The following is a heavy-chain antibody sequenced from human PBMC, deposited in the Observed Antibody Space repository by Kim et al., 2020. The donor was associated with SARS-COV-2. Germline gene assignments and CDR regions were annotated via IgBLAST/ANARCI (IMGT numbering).Heavy chain of an antibody. CDR3: AREGDNVYGASDAFDI. J-gene: IGHJ3*02. V-gene: IGHV3-30*04. D-gene: IGHD4-17*01. CDR1: GFTFSSYA. Sequence: GGSLRLSCAASGFTFSSYAMHWVRQAPGKGLEWVAVISYDGSNKYYADSVKGRFTISRDNSKNTLYLQMNSLRAEDTAVYYCAREGDNVYGASDAFDIWGQGTMVTVSS. CDR2: ISYDGSNK.